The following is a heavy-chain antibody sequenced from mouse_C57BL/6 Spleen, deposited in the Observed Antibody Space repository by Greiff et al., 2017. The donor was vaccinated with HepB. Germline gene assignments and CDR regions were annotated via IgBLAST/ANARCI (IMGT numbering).Heavy chain of an antibody. Sequence: EVLLVESGGGLVQPKGSLKLSCAASGFSFNTYAMNWVRQAPGKGVEWVARIRSKSNNYATYYADSVKDRFTISRDDSESMLYLQMNNVKTEDTAMYYCVRHWERVPHYYAMDYWGQGTSVTVSS. V-gene: IGHV10-1*01. CDR3: VRHWERVPHYYAMDY. CDR2: IRSKSNNYAT. J-gene: IGHJ4*01. CDR1: GFSFNTYA. D-gene: IGHD5-1*01.